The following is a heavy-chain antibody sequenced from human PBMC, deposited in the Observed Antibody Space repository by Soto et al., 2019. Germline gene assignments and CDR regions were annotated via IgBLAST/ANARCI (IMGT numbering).Heavy chain of an antibody. V-gene: IGHV4-39*01. CDR2: SSYNGGT. CDR3: ARHRIEVVWRGFDF. J-gene: IGHJ4*02. Sequence: SETLSLTCTVSTDSSTFTNSYWGWIRQPPGKGLQWIGSSSYNGGTFYNTSSKGRVVISFDTSKKQSSLQVTSVTAEDTAVYFCARHRIEVVWRGFDFWGQRRPVT. CDR1: TDSSTFTNSY. D-gene: IGHD3-10*01.